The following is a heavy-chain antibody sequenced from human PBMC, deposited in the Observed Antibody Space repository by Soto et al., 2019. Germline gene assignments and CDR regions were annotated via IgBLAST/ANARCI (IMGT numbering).Heavy chain of an antibody. CDR3: AGERGDNREFDY. J-gene: IGHJ4*02. Sequence: QVHLVESGGGVVQPGRSLRLSCAASGFTFSSSVIHWVRQAPGKGLEWLAVMSSDGINQYDADSVKGRFTLSRDNSKETLYLQINSLTSEYTAVDYCAGERGDNREFDYWGQGTLVTVSS. CDR2: MSSDGINQ. D-gene: IGHD3-10*01. V-gene: IGHV3-30*04. CDR1: GFTFSSSV.